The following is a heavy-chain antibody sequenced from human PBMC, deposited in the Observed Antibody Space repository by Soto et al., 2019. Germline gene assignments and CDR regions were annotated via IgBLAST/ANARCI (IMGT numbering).Heavy chain of an antibody. CDR1: GFIFSNYG. Sequence: GGSPRPSXAVSGFIFSNYGMTWVRQLPGRAPEWVSAISGSGATTYYPDFANARFTISSANSKNILYLQMNNLTADDRAVYHSTKGGSPRRYNIPKVDFDYWGQGSLVTVSS. V-gene: IGHV3-23*01. CDR3: TKGGSPRRYNIPKVDFDY. CDR2: ISGSGATT. D-gene: IGHD1-1*01. J-gene: IGHJ4*02.